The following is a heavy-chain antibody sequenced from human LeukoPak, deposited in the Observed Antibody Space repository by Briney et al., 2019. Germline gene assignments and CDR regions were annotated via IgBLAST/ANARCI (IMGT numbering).Heavy chain of an antibody. V-gene: IGHV3-23*01. CDR3: AITFREDCSSTSCYIYYYYYGMDV. D-gene: IGHD2-2*01. CDR1: GFTFSSYA. Sequence: GGSLRLSCAASGFTFSSYAMSWVRQAPGKGLEWVSAISGSGGSTYYADSVKGRFTISRDNSKNTLYLQMNSLRAEDTAVYYCAITFREDCSSTSCYIYYYYYGMDVWGQGTTVTVSS. J-gene: IGHJ6*02. CDR2: ISGSGGST.